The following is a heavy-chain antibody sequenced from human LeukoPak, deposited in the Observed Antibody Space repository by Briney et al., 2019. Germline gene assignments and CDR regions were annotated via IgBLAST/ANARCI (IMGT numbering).Heavy chain of an antibody. D-gene: IGHD1-7*01. Sequence: GGSLRLSCEASGFTFSNYWVHWVRQAPGKGLVWVSRINPDGSTINYADSVKGRFTISRDNAKNTLYLQMNSLRAEDTAVYYCATAGNYRFDYWGQGTLVTVSS. V-gene: IGHV3-74*01. CDR3: ATAGNYRFDY. J-gene: IGHJ4*02. CDR1: GFTFSNYW. CDR2: INPDGSTI.